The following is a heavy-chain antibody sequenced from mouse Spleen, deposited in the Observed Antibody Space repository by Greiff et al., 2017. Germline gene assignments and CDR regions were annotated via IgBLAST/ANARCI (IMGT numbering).Heavy chain of an antibody. J-gene: IGHJ4*01. CDR1: GFSLTSYG. D-gene: IGHD1-1*01. Sequence: VQVVESGPGLVAPSQSLSITCTVSGFSLTSYGVHWVRQPPGKGLEWLVVIWSDGSTTYNSALKSRLSISKDNSKSQVFLKMNSLQTDDTAMYYCARHDYYGSRKDAMDYWGQGTSVTVSS. CDR2: IWSDGST. V-gene: IGHV2-6-1*01. CDR3: ARHDYYGSRKDAMDY.